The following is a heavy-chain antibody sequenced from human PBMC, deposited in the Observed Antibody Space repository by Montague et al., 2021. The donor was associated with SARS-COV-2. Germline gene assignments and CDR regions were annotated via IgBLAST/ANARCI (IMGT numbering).Heavy chain of an antibody. Sequence: SETLSLTCTVSGFSIGSGDYWGCIMQHPRKELEWIGSIYHSGTTYYNKSLHSRLTKSIDKSTNKFSLRLTTSTAADKAVFYCVREKAGGLRNVFGIWGQGTTVTVSS. CDR1: GFSIGSGDY. V-gene: IGHV4-38-2*02. CDR3: VREKAGGLRNVFGI. J-gene: IGHJ3*02. CDR2: IYHSGTT.